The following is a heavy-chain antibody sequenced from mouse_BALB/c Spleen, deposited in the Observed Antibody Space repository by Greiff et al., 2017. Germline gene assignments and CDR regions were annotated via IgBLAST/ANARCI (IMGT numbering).Heavy chain of an antibody. J-gene: IGHJ1*01. D-gene: IGHD2-4*01. V-gene: IGHV4-1*02. CDR1: GFDFSRYW. CDR3: ARHYDYDGYWYFDV. Sequence: EVMLVESGGGLVQPGGSLKLSCAASGFDFSRYWMSWVRQAPGKGLEWIGEINPDSSTINYTPSLKDKFIISRDNAKNTLYLQMSKVRSEDTALYYCARHYDYDGYWYFDVWGAGTTVTVSS. CDR2: INPDSSTI.